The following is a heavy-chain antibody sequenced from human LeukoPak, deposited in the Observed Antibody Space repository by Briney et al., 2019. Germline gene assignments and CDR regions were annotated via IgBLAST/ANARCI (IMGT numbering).Heavy chain of an antibody. CDR2: INPSGGST. CDR3: ARDQKGYYYGMDV. CDR1: GYTFTSYY. Sequence: ASVKVSCKASGYTFTSYYMHWVRQAPGQGLEWMGIINPSGGSTSYAQKVQGRVTMTTDTSTSTAYMELRSLRSDDTAVYYCARDQKGYYYGMDVWGQGTTVTVSS. V-gene: IGHV1-46*01. J-gene: IGHJ6*02.